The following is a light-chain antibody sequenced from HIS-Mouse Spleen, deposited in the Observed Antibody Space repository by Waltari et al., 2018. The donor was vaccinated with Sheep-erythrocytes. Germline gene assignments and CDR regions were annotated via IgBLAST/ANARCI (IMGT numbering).Light chain of an antibody. J-gene: IGKJ4*01. CDR1: QSVSSY. CDR3: QQRSNWLT. Sequence: EIVLTQSPATLSLSPGERATLSCRASQSVSSYLAWYQQKPGQATSLLIYDASSRATCIPARFSGSGSGTDFALTISSLEPEDFAVYYCQQRSNWLTFGGGTKVEIK. V-gene: IGKV3-11*01. CDR2: DAS.